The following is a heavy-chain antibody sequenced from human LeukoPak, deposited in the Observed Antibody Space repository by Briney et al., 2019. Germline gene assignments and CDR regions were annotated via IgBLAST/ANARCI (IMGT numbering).Heavy chain of an antibody. CDR2: IKGDGSHT. CDR3: VRDWDHFDFDS. CDR1: GFTFSNYW. V-gene: IGHV3-74*01. Sequence: PGGSLRLSCAASGFTFSNYWMHWVRQAPVKGLVWVSRIKGDGSHTIYADSVKGRFTISRDNAKNTLYLQMKSLRAEDTAVYYCVRDWDHFDFDSWGLGTLVTVSS. D-gene: IGHD3-9*01. J-gene: IGHJ5*01.